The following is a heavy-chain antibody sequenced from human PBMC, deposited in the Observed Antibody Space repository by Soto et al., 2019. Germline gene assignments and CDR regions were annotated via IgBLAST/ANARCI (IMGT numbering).Heavy chain of an antibody. D-gene: IGHD1-7*01. J-gene: IGHJ4*02. Sequence: EVQLAESGGGMVQPGGSLRLSCVASGFTFSSYDMHWVRQAPGKGLEYVSSISSNGGTTYYGNSVKGRFTISRDNSKNTLDLHMGSLRAEDMAVYYCVRRVSGNYDYWGPGTLVTVSS. CDR2: ISSNGGTT. CDR1: GFTFSSYD. V-gene: IGHV3-64*01. CDR3: VRRVSGNYDY.